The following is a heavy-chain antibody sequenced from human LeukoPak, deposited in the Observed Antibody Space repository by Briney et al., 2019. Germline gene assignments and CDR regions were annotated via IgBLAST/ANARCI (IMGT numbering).Heavy chain of an antibody. J-gene: IGHJ6*02. CDR3: ARGGGLDV. D-gene: IGHD3-16*01. CDR2: ISGSGGST. V-gene: IGHV3-23*01. CDR1: GFTFSSYA. Sequence: PGGSLRLSCAASGFTFSSYAMSWVRQAPGKGLEWVSTISGSGGSTYYADSVKGRFTISRDNAKSSLYLQMSNLRAEDTAVYFWARGGGLDVWGQGATVTVSS.